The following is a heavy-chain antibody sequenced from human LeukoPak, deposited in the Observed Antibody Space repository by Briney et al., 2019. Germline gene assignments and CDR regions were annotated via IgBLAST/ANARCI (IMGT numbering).Heavy chain of an antibody. V-gene: IGHV3-64D*09. D-gene: IGHD2-8*01. CDR1: GFTFSSYT. CDR2: IDINGGRT. J-gene: IGHJ4*02. CDR3: VKDKWIDH. Sequence: GGSLRLSCSVSGFTFSSYTMHWVRQAPGKGLEYVSSIDINGGRTYYADSVKGRFTISRDNSKNMLYLQMSSLRAEDTAVYYCVKDKWIDHWGQGTLVTVSS.